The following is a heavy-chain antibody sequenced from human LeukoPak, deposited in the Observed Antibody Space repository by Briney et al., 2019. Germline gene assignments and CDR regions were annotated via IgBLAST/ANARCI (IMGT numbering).Heavy chain of an antibody. D-gene: IGHD3-22*01. CDR2: INHSGST. CDR3: ARGGGGYWYFDY. V-gene: IGHV4-34*01. Sequence: PSETLSLTCAVYGGSFSGYYWSWIRQPPGKGLQWIGEINHSGSTNYNPSLKSRVTISVDTSKNQFSLKLSSVTAADTAVYYCARGGGGYWYFDYWGQGTLVTVSS. J-gene: IGHJ4*02. CDR1: GGSFSGYY.